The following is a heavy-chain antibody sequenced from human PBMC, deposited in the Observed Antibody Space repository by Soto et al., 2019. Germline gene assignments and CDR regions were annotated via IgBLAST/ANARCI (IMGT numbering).Heavy chain of an antibody. D-gene: IGHD3-10*01. V-gene: IGHV1-69*01. Sequence: QVQLVQSGAEVKKPGSSVKVSCKASGGTFSSYAISWVRQAPGQGLEWMGGIIPIFGTANYAQKFQGRVTITADESTSTAYMELSSLRSEDTAVYYCATPYYHGSGSYLLGYYYYYGMDVWGQGTTVTVSS. CDR1: GGTFSSYA. J-gene: IGHJ6*02. CDR3: ATPYYHGSGSYLLGYYYYYGMDV. CDR2: IIPIFGTA.